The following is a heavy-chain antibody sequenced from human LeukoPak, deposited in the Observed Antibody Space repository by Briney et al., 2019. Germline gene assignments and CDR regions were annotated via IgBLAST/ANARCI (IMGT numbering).Heavy chain of an antibody. CDR3: ARGGGGYNWNDVPDF. J-gene: IGHJ4*02. CDR2: IIPLFGKA. V-gene: IGHV1-69*01. D-gene: IGHD1-1*01. CDR1: GGTFSSSA. Sequence: PVEVSCKTSGGTFSSSAISWVRQAPGQGLEWMGGIIPLFGKANYAQKFRGRVTITADESTSTVYMEMSSLTSDDTAVYYCARGGGGYNWNDVPDFWGQGTLVTVSS.